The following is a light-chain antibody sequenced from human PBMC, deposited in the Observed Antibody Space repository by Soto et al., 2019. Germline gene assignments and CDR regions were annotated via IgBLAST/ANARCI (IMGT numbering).Light chain of an antibody. CDR1: QSVSSSY. J-gene: IGKJ5*01. V-gene: IGKV3-20*01. CDR3: QQYGSFPTT. CDR2: GAS. Sequence: EIVLTQSPGTLSLSPGERATLSCRASQSVSSSYLAWYQQKPGQAPRLLIYGASSRATGIPDRFSGSGSGTDFTLTISRLEPEDFAVYYCQQYGSFPTTFCQGTRLEIK.